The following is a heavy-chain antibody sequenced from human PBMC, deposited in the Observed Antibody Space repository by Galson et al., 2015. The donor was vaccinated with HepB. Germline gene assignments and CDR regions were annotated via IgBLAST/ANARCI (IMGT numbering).Heavy chain of an antibody. J-gene: IGHJ2*01. CDR1: GYTFTSYY. D-gene: IGHD2-15*01. Sequence: SVKVSCKASGYTFTSYYMHWVRQAPGQGLEWMGIINPSGGSTSYAQKFQGRVTMTRDTSTSTVYMELSSLRSEDTAVYYCARDRGDCSGGSCYSGWYFDLWGRGTLVTVSS. CDR3: ARDRGDCSGGSCYSGWYFDL. V-gene: IGHV1-46*01. CDR2: INPSGGST.